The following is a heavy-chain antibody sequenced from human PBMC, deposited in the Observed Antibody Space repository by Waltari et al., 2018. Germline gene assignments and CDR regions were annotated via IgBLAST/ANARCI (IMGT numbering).Heavy chain of an antibody. CDR2: IIPIYGTP. J-gene: IGHJ3*01. V-gene: IGHV1-69*12. D-gene: IGHD1-26*01. CDR1: GGTFGTYA. CDR3: AKRIVGGPFDV. Sequence: QVHLVQSGAEVRKPGSSVKVSCEASGGTFGTYAISWVQQAPGQGLEWMGGIIPIYGTPNYAHKVQGRVNVAADELTTTAYMELSSLRSDDTAVYYCAKRIVGGPFDVWGQGTMVTVSS.